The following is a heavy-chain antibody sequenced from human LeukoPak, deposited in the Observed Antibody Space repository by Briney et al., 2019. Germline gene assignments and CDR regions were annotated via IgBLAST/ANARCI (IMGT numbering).Heavy chain of an antibody. V-gene: IGHV1-69*01. D-gene: IGHD7-27*01. J-gene: IGHJ5*02. CDR2: IIPIFGTA. CDR1: GGTFSSYA. Sequence: GASVKVSCKASGGTFSSYAISWVRQAPGQGLEWMGGIIPIFGTANHAQKFQGRVTITADESTSTAYVELSSLRSEDTAVYYCARTAGDLMSDWFDPWGQGTLVTVSS. CDR3: ARTAGDLMSDWFDP.